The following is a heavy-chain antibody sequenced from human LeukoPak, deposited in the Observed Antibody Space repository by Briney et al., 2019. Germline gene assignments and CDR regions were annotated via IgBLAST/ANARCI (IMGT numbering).Heavy chain of an antibody. J-gene: IGHJ6*03. CDR3: ARDPYSGTYGDTYYYYMDV. Sequence: PGGSLRLSCAASGFTFSVYSMNWVRQTPGKGLEWISSITTSSTYTFYADSVKGRFTISRDNARNSLYLQMNSLRAEDTAVYYCARDPYSGTYGDTYYYYMDVWGKGTTVTISS. D-gene: IGHD1-26*01. CDR1: GFTFSVYS. V-gene: IGHV3-21*01. CDR2: ITTSSTYT.